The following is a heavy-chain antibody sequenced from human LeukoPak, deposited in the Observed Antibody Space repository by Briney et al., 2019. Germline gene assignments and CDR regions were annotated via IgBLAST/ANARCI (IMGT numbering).Heavy chain of an antibody. D-gene: IGHD6-13*01. CDR3: AMTLIAAADVFDY. J-gene: IGHJ4*02. V-gene: IGHV3-7*01. Sequence: GGSLRLSCAASGFTFSGYWMSWVRQAPGKGLEWLANRKQDGSEKTYVDSVRGRFPISTYNAKNSLYLQVNSLRAEDTAVYYCAMTLIAAADVFDYWGQGTLVTVSS. CDR2: RKQDGSEK. CDR1: GFTFSGYW.